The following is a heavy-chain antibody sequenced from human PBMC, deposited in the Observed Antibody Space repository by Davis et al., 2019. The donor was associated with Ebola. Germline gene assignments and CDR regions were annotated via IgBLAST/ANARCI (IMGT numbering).Heavy chain of an antibody. CDR1: AYTFTSYD. CDR2: MNPNSGNT. V-gene: IGHV1-8*01. Sequence: ASAQVSCKASAYTFTSYDINWVRQATGQGLEWMGWMNPNSGNTGYAQKFQGRVTITADKSTSTAYMELRSLRSDDTAVYYCARERGLGYCTGGVCWGYYYGMDVWGQGTTVTVSS. CDR3: ARERGLGYCTGGVCWGYYYGMDV. J-gene: IGHJ6*02. D-gene: IGHD2-8*02.